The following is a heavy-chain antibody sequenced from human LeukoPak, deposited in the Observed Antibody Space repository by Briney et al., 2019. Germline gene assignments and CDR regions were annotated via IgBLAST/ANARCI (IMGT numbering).Heavy chain of an antibody. V-gene: IGHV4-30-4*01. Sequence: PSETLSLTCTVSGGSISNGDYYWSWIRQPPGKGLEWIGYIYYSGSTYYNPSLKSRVSISLDTSKHQFSLKLTSVTAADTAVYYCARAGALNTIFGMVDNWGQGTLVTVSS. J-gene: IGHJ4*02. CDR3: ARAGALNTIFGMVDN. CDR2: IYYSGST. CDR1: GGSISNGDYY. D-gene: IGHD3-3*01.